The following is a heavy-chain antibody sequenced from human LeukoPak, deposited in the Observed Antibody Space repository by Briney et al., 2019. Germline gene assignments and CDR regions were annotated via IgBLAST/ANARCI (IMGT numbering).Heavy chain of an antibody. Sequence: GGSLRLSCAASGFTFSSYAMSRVRQAPGKGLEWVSAISGSGSNTYYADSVKGRFTISRDNSKNTLYLQMNRLRAEDTAVYYCAKVRIVGATTGFDYWGQGTLVTVSS. CDR3: AKVRIVGATTGFDY. CDR1: GFTFSSYA. D-gene: IGHD1-26*01. J-gene: IGHJ4*02. CDR2: ISGSGSNT. V-gene: IGHV3-23*01.